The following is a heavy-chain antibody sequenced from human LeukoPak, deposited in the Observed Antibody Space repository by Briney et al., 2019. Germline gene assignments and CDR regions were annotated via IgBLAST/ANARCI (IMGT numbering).Heavy chain of an antibody. V-gene: IGHV1-46*01. Sequence: ASVKVSCKASGYTFTSYYMHWVRQAPGQGLEWMGIINPSGGSITYAQMFQGRVTMTRDTSTRTVYMELSSLRSEDTAAYYCAREGEVIVTDNLFYWGQGTLVTVSS. CDR3: AREGEVIVTDNLFY. CDR1: GYTFTSYY. J-gene: IGHJ4*02. CDR2: INPSGGSI. D-gene: IGHD2-21*01.